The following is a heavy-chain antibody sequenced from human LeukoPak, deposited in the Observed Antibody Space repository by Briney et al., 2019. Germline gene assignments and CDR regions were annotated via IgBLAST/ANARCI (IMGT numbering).Heavy chain of an antibody. CDR1: GFTFSSYA. J-gene: IGHJ5*02. D-gene: IGHD2-21*02. V-gene: IGHV3-30*01. CDR2: ISYDGSNK. Sequence: PGGSLRLSCAASGFTFSSYAMHWVRQAPGKGLEWVAVISYDGSNKYYADSVKGRLTISRDNSKNTLYLQMNSLRAEDTAVYYCARDKVVTLFDNWFDPWGQGTLVTVSS. CDR3: ARDKVVTLFDNWFDP.